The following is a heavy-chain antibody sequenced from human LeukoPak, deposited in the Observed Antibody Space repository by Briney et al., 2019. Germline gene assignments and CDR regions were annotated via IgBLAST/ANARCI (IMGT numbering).Heavy chain of an antibody. CDR2: FDPEDGET. V-gene: IGHV1-24*01. CDR3: AIGSSYSSGWYSGPFDY. D-gene: IGHD6-19*01. CDR1: GYTLTELS. J-gene: IGHJ4*02. Sequence: ASVKVSCKVCGYTLTELSMHWVRQAPGKGLEWTGGFDPEDGETIYAQKFQGRVTMTEDTSTDTAYMELGSLRSEDTAVYYCAIGSSYSSGWYSGPFDYWGQGTLVTVS.